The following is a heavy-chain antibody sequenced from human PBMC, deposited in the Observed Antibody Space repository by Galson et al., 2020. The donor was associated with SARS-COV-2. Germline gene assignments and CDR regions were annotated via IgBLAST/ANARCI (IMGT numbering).Heavy chain of an antibody. CDR3: ARDSPDSSSWYGGYFDY. CDR1: GFTFSSYG. CDR2: IWSDGSNK. D-gene: IGHD6-13*01. Sequence: GESLKISCAASGFTFSSYGMHWVRQAPGKGLEWVAVIWSDGSNKYYADSVKGRFTISRDNSKNTLYLQMNSLRAEDTAVYYCARDSPDSSSWYGGYFDYWGQGTLVTVSS. V-gene: IGHV3-33*01. J-gene: IGHJ4*02.